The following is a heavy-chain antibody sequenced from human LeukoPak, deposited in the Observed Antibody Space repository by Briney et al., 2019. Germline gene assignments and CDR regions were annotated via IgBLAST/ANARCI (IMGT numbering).Heavy chain of an antibody. Sequence: SVKVSCKASGGTFSSYAISWVRQAPGQGLEWMGGIIPIFGTANYAQKFQGRVTITTDESTSTGYMELSSLRSEDTAVYYCAIPRITGTTGRYYYYMDVWGKGTTVTDSS. D-gene: IGHD1-7*01. CDR1: GGTFSSYA. V-gene: IGHV1-69*05. CDR3: AIPRITGTTGRYYYYMDV. CDR2: IIPIFGTA. J-gene: IGHJ6*03.